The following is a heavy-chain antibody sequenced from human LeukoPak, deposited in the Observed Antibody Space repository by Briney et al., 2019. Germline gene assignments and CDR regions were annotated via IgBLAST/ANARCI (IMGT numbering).Heavy chain of an antibody. CDR2: INPSGGST. D-gene: IGHD4-23*01. Sequence: GASVKVSCKASGYTFTSYYMHWVRQAPGQGLEWMGIINPSGGSTSYAQKFQGRVTMTRDTSTSTVYMELSSLRSEDTAVYYCARGPTTVVTPSWFDPWGQGTLVTVSS. CDR1: GYTFTSYY. CDR3: ARGPTTVVTPSWFDP. J-gene: IGHJ5*02. V-gene: IGHV1-46*01.